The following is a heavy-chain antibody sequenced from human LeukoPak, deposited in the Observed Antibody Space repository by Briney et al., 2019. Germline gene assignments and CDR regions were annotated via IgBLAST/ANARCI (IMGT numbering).Heavy chain of an antibody. J-gene: IGHJ4*02. CDR2: INPISGAT. D-gene: IGHD3-16*02. CDR3: ARLPYRDGVAQDY. CDR1: GYTFTRYY. Sequence: ASVTVSCKTSGYTFTRYYMQWVRQAPGHGLEWMGIINPISGATDYAQKFQGRVTMTRDMSTSTVYMELSSLRSEDTAMYYCARLPYRDGVAQDYWGQGTLVTVSP. V-gene: IGHV1-46*01.